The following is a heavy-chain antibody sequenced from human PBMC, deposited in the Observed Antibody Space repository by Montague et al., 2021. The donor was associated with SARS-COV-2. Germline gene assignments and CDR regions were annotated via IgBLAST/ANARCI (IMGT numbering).Heavy chain of an antibody. Sequence: SETLSLTCTVSGGSISTYSWSWIRQPPGKGLEWIGYVYYSGSINYNPSLKRRVTLSIDTSKNQFSLKLSSVTAADTAVYLCARGTRYYYDSTYYSDHWGRGTLVTVSS. CDR1: GGSISTYS. CDR2: VYYSGSI. V-gene: IGHV4-59*13. CDR3: ARGTRYYYDSTYYSDH. D-gene: IGHD3-22*01. J-gene: IGHJ2*01.